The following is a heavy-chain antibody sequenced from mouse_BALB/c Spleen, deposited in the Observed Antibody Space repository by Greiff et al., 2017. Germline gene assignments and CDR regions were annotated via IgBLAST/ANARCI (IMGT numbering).Heavy chain of an antibody. J-gene: IGHJ2*01. CDR3: ARSGGYDYFDY. CDR2: ISSGSSTI. CDR1: GFTFSSFG. V-gene: IGHV5-17*02. D-gene: IGHD2-2*01. Sequence: DVNLVESGGGLVQPGGSRKLSCAASGFTFSSFGMHWVRQAPEKGLEWVAYISSGSSTIYYADTVKGRFTISRDNPKNTLFLQMTSLRSEDTAMYYCARSGGYDYFDYWGQGTTLTVSS.